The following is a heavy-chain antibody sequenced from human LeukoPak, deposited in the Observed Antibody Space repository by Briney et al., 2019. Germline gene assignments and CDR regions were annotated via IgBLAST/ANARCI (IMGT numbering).Heavy chain of an antibody. V-gene: IGHV1-2*02. CDR1: GYTFTGYY. D-gene: IGHD1-26*01. J-gene: IGHJ4*02. CDR2: INPNSGGT. Sequence: ASVKVSCKASGYTFTGYYMHWVRQAPGQGLEWMGWINPNSGGTNYAQKFQGRVTMTRDTSISTAYMELSRPRSDDTAVYYCARCSGSPISGSYYRYFDYWGQGTLVTVSS. CDR3: ARCSGSPISGSYYRYFDY.